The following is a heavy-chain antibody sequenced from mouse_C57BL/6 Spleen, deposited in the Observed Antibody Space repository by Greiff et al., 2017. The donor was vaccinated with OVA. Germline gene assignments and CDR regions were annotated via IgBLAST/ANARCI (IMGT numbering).Heavy chain of an antibody. CDR2: IFPGSGST. CDR3: ARGGYGNYRSYYAMDY. CDR1: GYTFTDYY. D-gene: IGHD2-1*01. Sequence: QVQLKESGPELVKPGASVKISCKASGYTFTDYYINWVKQRPGQGLEWIGWIFPGSGSTYYNEKFKGKATLTVDKSSSTAYMLLSSLTSEDSAVYFCARGGYGNYRSYYAMDYWGQGTSVTVSS. V-gene: IGHV1-75*01. J-gene: IGHJ4*01.